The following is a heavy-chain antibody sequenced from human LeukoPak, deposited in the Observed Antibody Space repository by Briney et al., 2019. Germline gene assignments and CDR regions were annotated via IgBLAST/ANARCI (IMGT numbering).Heavy chain of an antibody. V-gene: IGHV4-61*02. Sequence: SETLSLTCTVSGGSISSGSYHWSWIRQPAGKGLEWIGRIYTSGSTNYNPSLKSRVTISVDTSKNQFSLKLSSVTAADTAVYYCARERGTIFGVVRGLDPWGQGTLVTVSS. D-gene: IGHD3-3*01. CDR1: GGSISSGSYH. CDR2: IYTSGST. J-gene: IGHJ5*02. CDR3: ARERGTIFGVVRGLDP.